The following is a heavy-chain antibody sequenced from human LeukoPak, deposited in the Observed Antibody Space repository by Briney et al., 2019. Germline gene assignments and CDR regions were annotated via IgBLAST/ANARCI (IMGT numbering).Heavy chain of an antibody. CDR1: GLTFSSYA. V-gene: IGHV3-23*01. Sequence: SAGSMRLPYAASGLTFSSYAVSWVRQDPGKELDWLSALSGNGGRTSYVDSVKGWFIIFRDNSKNTLYLQMNSLRAEDTAVYYCAKDRITMVRGVPNDAFDIWGQGTMVTVAS. CDR3: AKDRITMVRGVPNDAFDI. CDR2: LSGNGGRT. J-gene: IGHJ3*02. D-gene: IGHD3-10*01.